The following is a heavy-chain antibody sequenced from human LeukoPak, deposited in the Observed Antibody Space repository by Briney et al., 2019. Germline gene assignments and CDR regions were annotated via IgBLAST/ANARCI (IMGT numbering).Heavy chain of an antibody. CDR1: GFTFSSYA. CDR3: ARGGYSYGYYYYYMDV. V-gene: IGHV3-23*01. D-gene: IGHD5-18*01. CDR2: ISGSGGST. J-gene: IGHJ6*03. Sequence: GGSLRLSCAASGFTFSSYAMSWVRQAPGKGLEWVSAISGSGGSTYYAGSVKGRFTISRDNSKNTLYLQMNSLRAEDTAVYYCARGGYSYGYYYYYMDVWGKGTTVTVSS.